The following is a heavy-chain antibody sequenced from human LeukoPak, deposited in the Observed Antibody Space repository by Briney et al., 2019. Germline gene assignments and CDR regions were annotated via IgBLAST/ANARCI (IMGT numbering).Heavy chain of an antibody. CDR3: ARLLRLYLVTEARFDP. Sequence: SETLSLTCTVSGGSISSYYWSWIRQPPGKGLEWIGSIYYSGSTYYNPSLKSRVTISVDTSKNQFSLKLSSVTAADTAVYYCARLLRLYLVTEARFDPWGQGTLVTVSS. D-gene: IGHD2-21*02. V-gene: IGHV4-39*01. CDR2: IYYSGST. J-gene: IGHJ5*02. CDR1: GGSISSYY.